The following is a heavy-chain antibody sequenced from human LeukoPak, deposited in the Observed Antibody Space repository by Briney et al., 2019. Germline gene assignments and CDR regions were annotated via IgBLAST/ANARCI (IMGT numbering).Heavy chain of an antibody. Sequence: KPGRSLRLSCTASGFAFGDYAMSWFRQAPGKGLEWVGFIRSKAYGGTTEYAASVKGGFTISRDDSKSIAYLQMNSLKTEDTAVYYCTREIGYSYGSPGYYFDYWGQGTLVTVSS. J-gene: IGHJ4*02. CDR3: TREIGYSYGSPGYYFDY. CDR2: IRSKAYGGTT. D-gene: IGHD5-18*01. CDR1: GFAFGDYA. V-gene: IGHV3-49*05.